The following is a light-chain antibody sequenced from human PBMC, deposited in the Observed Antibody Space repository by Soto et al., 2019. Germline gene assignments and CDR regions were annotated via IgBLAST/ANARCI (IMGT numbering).Light chain of an antibody. CDR2: GAS. V-gene: IGKV3-20*01. J-gene: IGKJ1*01. CDR3: QQYDTSPRT. CDR1: QSVRISY. Sequence: IGLSQSPGTLSLSPGERATLSCRASQSVRISYLAWYQQKPGQAPRFLIYGASTRATGIPDRFSGSGSGTDFTLTISRLEPEDFAVYYCQQYDTSPRTFGQGTKV.